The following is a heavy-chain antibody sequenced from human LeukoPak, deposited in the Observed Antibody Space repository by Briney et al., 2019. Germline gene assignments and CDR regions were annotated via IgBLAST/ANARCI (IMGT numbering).Heavy chain of an antibody. CDR3: ARERYGMDV. Sequence: PGRSLRLSCAASGFTFSSYAMHWVRQAPGKRLEWVAVISYDGSNKYYADSVKGRFTISRDNSKNTLYLQMNSLRAEDTAVYYCARERYGMDVWGQGTTVTVSS. V-gene: IGHV3-30-3*01. J-gene: IGHJ6*02. CDR1: GFTFSSYA. CDR2: ISYDGSNK.